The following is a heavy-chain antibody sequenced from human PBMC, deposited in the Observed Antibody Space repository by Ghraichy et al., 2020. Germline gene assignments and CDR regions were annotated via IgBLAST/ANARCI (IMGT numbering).Heavy chain of an antibody. J-gene: IGHJ4*02. Sequence: GGSLRLSCTASGFTFSHAWMSWVRQVPGKGLQWVGRIRSKNDGGTIEYAAPVKGRFSISRDDSGGTLYLQMNSLRTEDTGAYYCTADVPDYQPQIDYWGQGTLVTVSS. CDR1: GFTFSHAW. CDR3: TADVPDYQPQIDY. CDR2: IRSKNDGGTI. D-gene: IGHD4/OR15-4a*01. V-gene: IGHV3-15*07.